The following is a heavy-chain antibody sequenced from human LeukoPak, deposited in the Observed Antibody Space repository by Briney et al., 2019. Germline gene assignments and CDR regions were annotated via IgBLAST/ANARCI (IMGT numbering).Heavy chain of an antibody. CDR2: IYYTGTT. Sequence: PSETLSLTCTVPGASATSDSSYWSWIRHPPGKGLEWMGYIYYTGTTNYNPSLKSRVTMSVDTSKNELSLKLSSVTTADTAVYYCARDLIGSGHFLPESPWGQGTLVTVSS. CDR3: ARDLIGSGHFLPESP. J-gene: IGHJ5*02. CDR1: GASATSDSSY. D-gene: IGHD3-10*01. V-gene: IGHV4-61*01.